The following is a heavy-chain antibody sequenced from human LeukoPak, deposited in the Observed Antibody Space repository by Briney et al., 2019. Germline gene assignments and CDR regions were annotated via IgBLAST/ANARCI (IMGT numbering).Heavy chain of an antibody. V-gene: IGHV3-48*02. CDR1: GFSFSDYT. CDR2: ISSSGLNT. Sequence: GGSLRLSCGASGFSFSDYTMNWLRQAPGKGLEWVSYISSSGLNTHYADSVKGRFIISRDNAKSSLFLQMNSLRDEDTAVYYCTRELAYWGQGILVTVSS. J-gene: IGHJ4*02. CDR3: TRELAY. D-gene: IGHD6-13*01.